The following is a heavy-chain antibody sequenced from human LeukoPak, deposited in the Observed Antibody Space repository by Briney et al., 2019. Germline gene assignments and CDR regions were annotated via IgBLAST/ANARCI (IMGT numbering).Heavy chain of an antibody. D-gene: IGHD1-26*01. Sequence: GGAPRLTFATPWFTLYRYALSWVQQAPGEGVEGVSAISGSGGSTYYADSVKGRFTISRDNSKNTLYLQMNSLRAEDTAVYYCARVLSGSYMYYFDYWGQGTLVTVSS. CDR2: ISGSGGST. CDR1: WFTLYRYA. V-gene: IGHV3-23*01. J-gene: IGHJ4*02. CDR3: ARVLSGSYMYYFDY.